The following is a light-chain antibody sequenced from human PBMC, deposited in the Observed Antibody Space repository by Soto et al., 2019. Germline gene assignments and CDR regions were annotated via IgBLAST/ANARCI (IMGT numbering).Light chain of an antibody. CDR2: GAS. J-gene: IGKJ5*01. CDR3: QQYSHLIT. Sequence: EIVMTQSPATLSVSPGERATLSCRASQSVSINLAWYQQKPGQAPRLLFYGASTRATGIPARFSGGGSGTEFTLTISSLQSEDIATYYCQQYSHLITFGQGTRLEIK. CDR1: QSVSIN. V-gene: IGKV3-15*01.